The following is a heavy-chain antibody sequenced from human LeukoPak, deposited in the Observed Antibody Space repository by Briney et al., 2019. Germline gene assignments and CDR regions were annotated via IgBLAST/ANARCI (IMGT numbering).Heavy chain of an antibody. CDR2: ISAYNGYT. CDR3: ARKRGSYSFDY. D-gene: IGHD1-26*01. J-gene: IGHJ4*02. CDR1: GYTFTSYD. V-gene: IGHV1-18*01. Sequence: ASVKVSCKASGYTFTSYDISWVRQAPGQGLEWMGWISAYNGYTNSAQKFQGRVTMTTDTSTSTAYMELRSLRSDDAAVYYYARKRGSYSFDYWGQGTLVTVSS.